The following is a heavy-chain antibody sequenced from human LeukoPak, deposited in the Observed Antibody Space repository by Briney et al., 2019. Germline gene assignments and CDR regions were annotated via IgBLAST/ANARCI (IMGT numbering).Heavy chain of an antibody. CDR3: AREYCSGGRCYALFDY. D-gene: IGHD2-15*01. V-gene: IGHV1-2*04. CDR1: GYIFTAYF. Sequence: ASVKVSCKASGYIFTAYFIHWVRQVPGQGLEWLGWINPNSGGTTYAQKFRGWVAMTRDTSISTAYMELSRLRSDDTAVYYCAREYCSGGRCYALFDYWAQGTLVTVSS. J-gene: IGHJ4*02. CDR2: INPNSGGT.